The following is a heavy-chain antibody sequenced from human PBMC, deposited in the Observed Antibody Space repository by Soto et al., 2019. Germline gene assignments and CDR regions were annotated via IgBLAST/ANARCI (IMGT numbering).Heavy chain of an antibody. CDR1: GGSISSYY. CDR2: IYYSGST. J-gene: IGHJ5*02. V-gene: IGHV4-59*01. CDR3: ARELFGRSVWFDP. D-gene: IGHD3-10*01. Sequence: SETLSLTCTVSGGSISSYYWSWIRQPPGKGLEWIGYIYYSGSTNYNPSLKSRVTISVDTSKNQFSLKLSSVTAADTAVYYCARELFGRSVWFDPWGQGTLVTSPQ.